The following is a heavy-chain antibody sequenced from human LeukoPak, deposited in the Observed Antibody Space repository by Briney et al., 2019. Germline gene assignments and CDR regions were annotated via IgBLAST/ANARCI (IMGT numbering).Heavy chain of an antibody. D-gene: IGHD2-15*01. CDR1: GFTVSSNY. V-gene: IGHV3-66*02. CDR2: IYSGGST. CDR3: ARDMYDAFDI. J-gene: IGHJ3*02. Sequence: GGSPRLSCAASGFTVSSNYMSWVRQAPGKGLEWVSVIYSGGSTYYADSVKGRFTISRDNSKNTLYLQMNSLRAEDTAVYYCARDMYDAFDIWGQGTMVTVSS.